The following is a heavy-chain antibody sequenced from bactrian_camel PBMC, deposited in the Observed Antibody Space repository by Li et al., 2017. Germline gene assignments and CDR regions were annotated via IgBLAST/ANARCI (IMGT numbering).Heavy chain of an antibody. CDR3: TNGRNGLLSLGFGY. V-gene: IGHV3S1*01. CDR2: ITAQGNT. CDR1: GYEISKYC. Sequence: HVQLVESGGGSVQAGGSLRPSCAATGYEISKYCMAWFRQAPGKEREGVARITAQGNTVPAVAVKGRFAISRDNAENTLYLQLNSLKSEDTAMYYCTNGRNGLLSLGFGYWGQGTQVTVS. D-gene: IGHD2*01. J-gene: IGHJ6*01.